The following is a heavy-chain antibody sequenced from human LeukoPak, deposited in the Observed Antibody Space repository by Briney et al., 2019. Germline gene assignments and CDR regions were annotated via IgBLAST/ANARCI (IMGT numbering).Heavy chain of an antibody. V-gene: IGHV3-64*02. D-gene: IGHD3/OR15-3a*01. J-gene: IGHJ3*01. CDR3: ARAFRPASDPHDFYDF. CDR1: GFTFTNHP. Sequence: GGSLRLSCAASGFTFTNHPMHWVRQTSGKRLEYVSAISPSGDRTWYADSVRGRFTISRDNSKNSMYLQMGSLRPEDMGVYYCARAFRPASDPHDFYDFWGRGTTVTVSS. CDR2: ISPSGDRT.